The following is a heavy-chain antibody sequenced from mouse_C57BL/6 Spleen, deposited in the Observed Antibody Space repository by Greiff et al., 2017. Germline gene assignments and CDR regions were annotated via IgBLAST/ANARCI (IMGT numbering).Heavy chain of an antibody. Sequence: QVQLQQPGAELVKPGASVTLSCKASGYTFTSYWMHWVKQRPGQGLEWIGMIHPNSGSTNYNETFKSKATLTVDKSSSTAYMQLSSLTSEDSAVYYCARGDSTMITTRYFDVWGTGTTVTVSS. J-gene: IGHJ1*03. CDR1: GYTFTSYW. CDR3: ARGDSTMITTRYFDV. V-gene: IGHV1-64*01. CDR2: IHPNSGST. D-gene: IGHD2-4*01.